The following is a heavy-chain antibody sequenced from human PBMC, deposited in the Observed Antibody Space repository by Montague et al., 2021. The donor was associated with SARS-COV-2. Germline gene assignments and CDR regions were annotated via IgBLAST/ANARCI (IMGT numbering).Heavy chain of an antibody. CDR1: GGSISSYY. CDR2: IYYSGST. Sequence: ETLSLTCTVSGGSISSYYWSWIRQPPGKGLEWIGYIYYSGSTNXXPSLKSRVTISVDTSKNQFSLKLSSVTAADTAVYYCARTYYDILTGYYNRGAFDIWGQGTMVTVSS. CDR3: ARTYYDILTGYYNRGAFDI. V-gene: IGHV4-59*08. D-gene: IGHD3-9*01. J-gene: IGHJ3*02.